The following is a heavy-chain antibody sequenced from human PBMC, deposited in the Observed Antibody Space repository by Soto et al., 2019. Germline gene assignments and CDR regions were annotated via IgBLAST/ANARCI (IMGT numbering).Heavy chain of an antibody. D-gene: IGHD3-10*01. CDR1: GGTSSSYA. J-gene: IGHJ6*02. Sequence: SVKVSCKTSGGTSSSYAISWVRQAPGQGLEWMGGIVPLFRTTNYAQKFQGRVTITADTSTYTVYMELSGLRSGDTAVYYCAGGSGSYQSYYYYGMDVWGQGTTVTVSS. V-gene: IGHV1-69*06. CDR2: IVPLFRTT. CDR3: AGGSGSYQSYYYYGMDV.